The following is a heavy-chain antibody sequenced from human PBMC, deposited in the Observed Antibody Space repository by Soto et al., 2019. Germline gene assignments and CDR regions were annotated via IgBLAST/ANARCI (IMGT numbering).Heavy chain of an antibody. CDR1: GGTFSSYA. V-gene: IGHV1-69*01. CDR3: ARESYYYDSSGQAPFFDY. J-gene: IGHJ4*02. CDR2: IIPILGTA. Sequence: QVQLVQSGAEVKKPGSSVKVSCKASGGTFSSYAISWVRQAPGQGLEWMGGIIPILGTANYAQKFQGRVTITADESTSTVYMELSSLRSEDTAVYYCARESYYYDSSGQAPFFDYWGQGTLVTVSS. D-gene: IGHD3-22*01.